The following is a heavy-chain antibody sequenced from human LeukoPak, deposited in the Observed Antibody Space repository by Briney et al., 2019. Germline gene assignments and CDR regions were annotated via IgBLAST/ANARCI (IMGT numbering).Heavy chain of an antibody. CDR3: AKLAVADPSDY. CDR2: IKEDGSEK. V-gene: IGHV3-7*03. CDR1: GFTFSTYW. D-gene: IGHD6-19*01. Sequence: GGSLRLSCAASGFTFSTYWMTWVRQAPGRGLEWVANIKEDGSEKYCVDSVKGRFTISRDNAKNTLYLQMNSLRAEDTAVYYCAKLAVADPSDYWGQGTLVTVSS. J-gene: IGHJ4*02.